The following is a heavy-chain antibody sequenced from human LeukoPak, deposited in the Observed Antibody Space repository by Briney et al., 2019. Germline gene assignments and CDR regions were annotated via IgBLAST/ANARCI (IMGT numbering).Heavy chain of an antibody. J-gene: IGHJ4*02. CDR3: ARGLLYGVGQWDY. V-gene: IGHV3-21*01. CDR2: ISSSSSYI. D-gene: IGHD3-10*02. CDR1: GFTFSSYT. Sequence: GGSLRLTCAASGFTFSSYTMTWVRQAPGKGLEWVSSISSSSSYIYYADSVKGRFTISRDNAKNSLFLQMDSLRADDTAVYSCARGLLYGVGQWDYWGQGTLVTVSS.